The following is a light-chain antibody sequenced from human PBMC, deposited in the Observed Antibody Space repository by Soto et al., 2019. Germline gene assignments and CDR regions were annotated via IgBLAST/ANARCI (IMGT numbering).Light chain of an antibody. CDR3: QHYGSSPPIT. J-gene: IGKJ5*01. V-gene: IGKV3-20*01. CDR2: GAS. Sequence: EIVLTQSPGTLSLSAGERATLSVSASQSVSSYLAWYQQKPGQAPRLLIYGASSRATGTPDRFSGSGSGTDFTLTISRLEPEDFAVYYCQHYGSSPPITFGQGTRLEIK. CDR1: QSVSSY.